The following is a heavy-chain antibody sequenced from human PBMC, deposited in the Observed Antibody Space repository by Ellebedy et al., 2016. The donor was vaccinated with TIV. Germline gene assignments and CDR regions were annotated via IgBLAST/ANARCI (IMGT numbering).Heavy chain of an antibody. D-gene: IGHD7-27*01. CDR2: IRSIPYGGTT. Sequence: PGGSLRLSCMTSGFIFGDHAASWVRQAPGKGLEWVGFIRSIPYGGTTAYAASVKGRFTISRDDSNSIAHLDMNSLKTEDTATYYCTRHWGYRFDSWGQGTLVTVSS. J-gene: IGHJ4*02. CDR3: TRHWGYRFDS. V-gene: IGHV3-49*04. CDR1: GFIFGDHA.